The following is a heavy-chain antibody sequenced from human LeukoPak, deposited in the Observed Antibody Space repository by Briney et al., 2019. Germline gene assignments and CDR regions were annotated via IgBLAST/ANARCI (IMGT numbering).Heavy chain of an antibody. D-gene: IGHD3-10*01. CDR1: GGSFSGYY. V-gene: IGHV4-34*01. J-gene: IGHJ5*01. CDR2: INHSGST. Sequence: SETLSLTCAVYGGSFSGYYWSWIRQPPGKGLEWIGEINHSGSTNYNPSLKSRVTIFLDTSKNQFSLNLSSVTAADTAVYYCARRPRGVIIKTWFDSWGQGTLVTVSS. CDR3: ARRPRGVIIKTWFDS.